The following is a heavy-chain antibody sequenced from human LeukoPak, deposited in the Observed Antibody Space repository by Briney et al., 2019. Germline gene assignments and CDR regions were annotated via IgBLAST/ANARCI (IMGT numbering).Heavy chain of an antibody. Sequence: GGSLRLSCAASGFTVSSNYMSWARQAPGKGLEWVSVIYSGGSTYYADSVKGRFTISRDNSKNTLYLQMNSLRAEDTAVYYCARAGSGGQGFDYWGQGTLVTVSS. D-gene: IGHD2-15*01. CDR1: GFTVSSNY. J-gene: IGHJ4*02. CDR2: IYSGGST. CDR3: ARAGSGGQGFDY. V-gene: IGHV3-53*01.